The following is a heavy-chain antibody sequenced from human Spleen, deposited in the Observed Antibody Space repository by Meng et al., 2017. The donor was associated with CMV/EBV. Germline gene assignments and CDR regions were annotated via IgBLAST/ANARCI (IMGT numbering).Heavy chain of an antibody. CDR1: GGSISSSSYY. Sequence: GSLRLSCTVSGGSISSSSYYWGWIRQPPGKGLEWIGSIYYSGSTYYNPSLKSRVTISVDTSKNQFSLKLSSATAADTAVYYCASYGETTYYFDYWGQGTLVTVSS. D-gene: IGHD4-17*01. J-gene: IGHJ4*02. V-gene: IGHV4-39*07. CDR2: IYYSGST. CDR3: ASYGETTYYFDY.